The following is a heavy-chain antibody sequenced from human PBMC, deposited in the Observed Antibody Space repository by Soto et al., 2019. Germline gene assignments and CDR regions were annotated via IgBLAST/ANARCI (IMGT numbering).Heavy chain of an antibody. V-gene: IGHV4-61*01. CDR1: GGSVSSGSYY. J-gene: IGHJ4*02. CDR2: IYYSGST. CDR3: ARAYYYDSSGWIDY. D-gene: IGHD3-22*01. Sequence: LSLTCTVSGGSVSSGSYYWSWIRQPPGKGLEWIGYIYYSGSTNYNPSLKSRVTISVDTSKNQFSLKLSSVTAADTAVYYCARAYYYDSSGWIDYRGQGTLVTVSS.